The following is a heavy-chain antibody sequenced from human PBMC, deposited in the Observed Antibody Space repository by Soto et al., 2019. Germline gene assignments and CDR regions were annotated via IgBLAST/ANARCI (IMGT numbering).Heavy chain of an antibody. CDR2: IYHSGST. J-gene: IGHJ5*01. CDR3: VRDGAGGSGLGWFDP. D-gene: IGHD3-16*01. CDR1: GDSISRGGYY. Sequence: QVQLQESGPGLVKPSQTLSLTCTVSGDSISRGGYYYNWIRQLPGKGLEWIGYIYHSGSTNYNPSLTRRVTXSXAXSTXQLSLELRSVTAAGTAVYYCVRDGAGGSGLGWFDPWGQGTQVTVSS. V-gene: IGHV4-31*03.